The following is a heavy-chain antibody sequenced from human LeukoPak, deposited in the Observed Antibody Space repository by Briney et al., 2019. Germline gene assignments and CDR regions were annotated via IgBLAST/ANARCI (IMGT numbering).Heavy chain of an antibody. CDR2: ISYDGSNK. Sequence: GGSLRLSCAASGFTFSSYGMHWVRQAPGKGLEWVAVISYDGSNKYYADSVKGRFTISRDNSKNTLYLQMNSLRAEDTAVYYCARVAGNTGDYYFDYWGQGTLVTVSS. J-gene: IGHJ4*02. D-gene: IGHD6-19*01. CDR3: ARVAGNTGDYYFDY. CDR1: GFTFSSYG. V-gene: IGHV3-30*03.